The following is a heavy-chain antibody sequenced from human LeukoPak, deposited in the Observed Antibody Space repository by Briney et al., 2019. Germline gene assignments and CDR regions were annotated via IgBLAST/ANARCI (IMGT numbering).Heavy chain of an antibody. V-gene: IGHV3-23*01. CDR1: GFSFSAYP. CDR3: AKDRHYGYSYGEFDY. J-gene: IGHJ4*02. CDR2: ISASGDVT. D-gene: IGHD5-18*01. Sequence: AGGSLRLSCAASGFSFSAYPMGWVRQAPGKGLQWLSGISASGDVTFHADRVKGRFAISRDNSKNTLYLQMNSLRAEDTAVYYCAKDRHYGYSYGEFDYWGQGTLVTVSS.